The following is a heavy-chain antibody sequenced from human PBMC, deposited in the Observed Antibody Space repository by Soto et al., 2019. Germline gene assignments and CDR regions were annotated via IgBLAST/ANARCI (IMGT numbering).Heavy chain of an antibody. D-gene: IGHD2-15*01. Sequence: PSQTLSLTCVLSGDSVSSNGACWNWIRQSPSRGLQWLGRIYYRSKWFHDYAASVESRMAINPDTSRNQFSLQLNYVTPEDTAVYYCARVHCSAGTCLDGLDFWGQGITVTVSS. V-gene: IGHV6-1*01. CDR3: ARVHCSAGTCLDGLDF. J-gene: IGHJ6*02. CDR2: IYYRSKWFH. CDR1: GDSVSSNGAC.